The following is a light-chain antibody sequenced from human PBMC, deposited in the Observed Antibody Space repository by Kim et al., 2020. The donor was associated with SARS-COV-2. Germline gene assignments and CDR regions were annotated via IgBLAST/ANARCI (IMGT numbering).Light chain of an antibody. V-gene: IGKV3-11*01. CDR2: DTS. CDR1: HSIWIF. J-gene: IGKJ1*01. Sequence: PTLSSAPGARAPPTCRASHSIWIFFAWYQPKAGQTPRPLIYDTSNRAAGVPARVSGSGSETDFTLTISRLEPDYFAVYYCQPRHTFGQGTKVDIK. CDR3: QPRHT.